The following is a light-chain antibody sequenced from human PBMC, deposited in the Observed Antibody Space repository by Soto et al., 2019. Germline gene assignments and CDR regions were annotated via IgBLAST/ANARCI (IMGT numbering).Light chain of an antibody. CDR3: QQSYDKPFT. Sequence: DIQMTQSPSPLSASVGDRVTITCWANQTISNYLIWYQQKSGKAPKLLIYAASSLQSGVPSRFSGGGSGTDFTLTISSLQPEDFATYYCQQSYDKPFTFGPGTKVNL. J-gene: IGKJ3*01. V-gene: IGKV1-39*01. CDR1: QTISNY. CDR2: AAS.